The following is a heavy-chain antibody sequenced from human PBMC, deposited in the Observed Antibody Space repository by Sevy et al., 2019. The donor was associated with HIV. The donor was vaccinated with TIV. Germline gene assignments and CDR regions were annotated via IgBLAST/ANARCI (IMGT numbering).Heavy chain of an antibody. Sequence: SETLSLTCTVTGGSISGSSWSWIRQPPGKGLEWIGNVLASPSTNYNPSLKSRVTISLDTSESQYSLILHSVTAADTAVYYCARHGAYGDYVPNDPPLDYWGRGILVTVSS. CDR3: ARHGAYGDYVPNDPPLDY. J-gene: IGHJ4*01. V-gene: IGHV4-59*08. CDR1: GGSISGSS. D-gene: IGHD4-17*01. CDR2: VLASPST.